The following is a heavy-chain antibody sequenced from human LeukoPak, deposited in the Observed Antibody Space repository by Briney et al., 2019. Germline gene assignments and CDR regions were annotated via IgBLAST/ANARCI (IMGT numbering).Heavy chain of an antibody. CDR1: GDSISSGGYF. Sequence: SETLSLTCTVSGDSISSGGYFWNWIRQHPVKGLEWIGNIYNSGSTDYNPSLISRLTKSLDTSKNQFSLRLSSVTAADTAVYYCARGVEFGDYVDYWGQGTLVTVSS. CDR3: ARGVEFGDYVDY. CDR2: IYNSGST. V-gene: IGHV4-31*03. J-gene: IGHJ4*02. D-gene: IGHD3-10*01.